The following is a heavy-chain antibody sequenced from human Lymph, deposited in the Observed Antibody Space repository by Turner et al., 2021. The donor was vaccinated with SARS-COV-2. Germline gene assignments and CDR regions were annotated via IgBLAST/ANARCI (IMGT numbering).Heavy chain of an antibody. CDR3: ARHNGGRLDY. CDR1: GFTFSNSG. Sequence: QVQLVESGGGVVQPGRSLSLSCAASGFTFSNSGMHWLRQAPGKGLEWVAIIWYDGSDKFYADSVKCRFTISRDNSKNTLYLQMNSLRAEDTAVYYCARHNGGRLDYWGQGTLVTVSS. V-gene: IGHV3-33*01. J-gene: IGHJ4*02. D-gene: IGHD3-16*01. CDR2: IWYDGSDK.